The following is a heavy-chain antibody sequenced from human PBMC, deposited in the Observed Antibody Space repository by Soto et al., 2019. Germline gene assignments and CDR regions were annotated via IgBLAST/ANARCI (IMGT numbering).Heavy chain of an antibody. CDR2: FDPEDGET. V-gene: IGHV1-24*01. D-gene: IGHD6-25*01. CDR1: GYILTDLS. CDR3: ATGSYSSGPNVYYYDYGIDG. Sequence: QVQLVQSGAEVKKPGASVKVSCKVSGYILTDLSMPWVRQAPGKGLEWMGGFDPEDGETIYAQKCQGRATITEATSTDTAYVELRRPRSEYTAVYYCATGSYSSGPNVYYYDYGIDGWCRGTTITV. J-gene: IGHJ6*02.